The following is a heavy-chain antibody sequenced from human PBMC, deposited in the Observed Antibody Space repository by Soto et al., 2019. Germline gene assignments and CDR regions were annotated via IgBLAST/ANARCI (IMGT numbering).Heavy chain of an antibody. V-gene: IGHV4-59*11. CDR1: GGSISNHY. D-gene: IGHD7-27*01. CDR2: IYYNGNT. Sequence: QVQLQESGPGLVKPSETLSLTCSVSGGSISNHYWSWIRQPPGKGLEWIGYIYYNGNTNYNPSLKSRVTMSVDTSRTPSSLKLTTVTAADTAVYYCTRANWYSEYWGQGTLVTVSS. J-gene: IGHJ4*02. CDR3: TRANWYSEY.